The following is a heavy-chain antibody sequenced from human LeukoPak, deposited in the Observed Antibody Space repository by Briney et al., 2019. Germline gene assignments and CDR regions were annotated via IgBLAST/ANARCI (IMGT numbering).Heavy chain of an antibody. CDR2: FYYSGST. J-gene: IGHJ4*02. D-gene: IGHD6-6*01. CDR3: ARRKSSSSLTDY. Sequence: PSQTLSLTCTVSGGSISSGGYYWSWIRQHPGKGLEWIGSFYYSGSTYYNPSLKSRVTISADTTKNQFSLKLSSVTAADTAVYYCARRKSSSSLTDYWGQGTLVTVSS. V-gene: IGHV4-39*01. CDR1: GGSISSGGYY.